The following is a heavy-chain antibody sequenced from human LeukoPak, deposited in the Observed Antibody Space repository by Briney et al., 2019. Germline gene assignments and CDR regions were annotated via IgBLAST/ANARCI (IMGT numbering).Heavy chain of an antibody. CDR1: GVSITSSDYY. CDR3: ARSLRTRGYAPQEFES. J-gene: IGHJ4*02. D-gene: IGHD5-12*01. Sequence: PSETLSLTSNVSGVSITSSDYYWGWIRQPPGKGLEWLVSIYSRGTNYYNPSLKSRVTISVDTSRNQVSLKMSSVTAADTAVYYCARSLRTRGYAPQEFESWGQGTLVTVSS. V-gene: IGHV4-39*01. CDR2: IYSRGTN.